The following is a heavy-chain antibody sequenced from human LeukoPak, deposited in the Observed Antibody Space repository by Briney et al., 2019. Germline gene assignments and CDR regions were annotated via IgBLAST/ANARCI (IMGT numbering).Heavy chain of an antibody. Sequence: GGSLRLSCAASGFTFSSYEMNWVRQAPGKGLEWVSYISSSGSTIYYADSVRGRFTISRDNAKNSLYLQMNSLRAEDTAVYYCARDDYDSGDLNAFDIWGQGTMVTVSS. CDR3: ARDDYDSGDLNAFDI. D-gene: IGHD3-22*01. CDR2: ISSSGSTI. J-gene: IGHJ3*02. V-gene: IGHV3-48*03. CDR1: GFTFSSYE.